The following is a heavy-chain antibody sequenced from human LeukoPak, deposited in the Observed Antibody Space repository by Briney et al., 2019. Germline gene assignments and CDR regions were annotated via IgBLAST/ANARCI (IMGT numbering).Heavy chain of an antibody. CDR3: ATYRQVLLPFES. D-gene: IGHD2-8*02. Sequence: GGSLRLSCAASGFTFSSYAMSWVRQAPGKGLEWVSAISGSGGEIHYADSVRGRFTISRDNSKSTLSLQMNSLRAEDTAIYYCATYRQVLLPFESWGQGTLVTVSS. V-gene: IGHV3-23*01. CDR2: ISGSGGEI. J-gene: IGHJ4*02. CDR1: GFTFSSYA.